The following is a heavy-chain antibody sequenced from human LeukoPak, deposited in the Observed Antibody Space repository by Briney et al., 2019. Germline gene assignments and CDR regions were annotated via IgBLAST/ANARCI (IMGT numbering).Heavy chain of an antibody. CDR3: ARDIWDSSGSYYYFDY. V-gene: IGHV3-33*01. CDR1: GFPFSSYG. Sequence: GGSLRLSCAASGFPFSSYGMHWVRRAPGKGLEWVALIWYDGSNKYYADSVKGRFTISRDNSKNTSYLQMNSLRAEDTAVYYCARDIWDSSGSYYYFDYWGQGTLVTVSS. CDR2: IWYDGSNK. J-gene: IGHJ4*02. D-gene: IGHD3-22*01.